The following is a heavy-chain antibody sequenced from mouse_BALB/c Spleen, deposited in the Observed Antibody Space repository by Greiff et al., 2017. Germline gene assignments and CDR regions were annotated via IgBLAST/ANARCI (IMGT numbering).Heavy chain of an antibody. CDR2: ISTYYGDA. CDR3: ARGGDGYSYAMDY. D-gene: IGHD2-3*01. J-gene: IGHJ4*01. Sequence: QVQLQQSGAELVRPGVSVKISCKGSGYTFTDYAMHWVKQSHAKSLEWIGVISTYYGDASYNQKFKGKATMTVDKSSSTAYMELARLTSEDSAIYYCARGGDGYSYAMDYWGQGTSVTVSS. CDR1: GYTFTDYA. V-gene: IGHV1S137*01.